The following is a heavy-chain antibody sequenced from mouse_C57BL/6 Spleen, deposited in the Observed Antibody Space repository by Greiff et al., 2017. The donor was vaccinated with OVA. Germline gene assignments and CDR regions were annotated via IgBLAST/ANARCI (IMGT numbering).Heavy chain of an antibody. CDR3: ARSADYSNFYAMDY. J-gene: IGHJ4*01. Sequence: QVQLQQSGPELVKPGASVKISCKASGYAFSSSWMNWVKQRPGKGLEWIGRIYPGDGDTNYNGKFKGKATLTADKSSSTAYMQRSSLTSEDSAVYFCARSADYSNFYAMDYWGQGTSVTVSS. D-gene: IGHD2-5*01. V-gene: IGHV1-82*01. CDR2: IYPGDGDT. CDR1: GYAFSSSW.